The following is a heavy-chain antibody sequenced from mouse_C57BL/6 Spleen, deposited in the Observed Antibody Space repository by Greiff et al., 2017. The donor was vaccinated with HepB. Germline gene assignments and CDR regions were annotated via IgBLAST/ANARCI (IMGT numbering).Heavy chain of an antibody. J-gene: IGHJ1*03. D-gene: IGHD3-3*01. CDR1: GYTFTDYE. CDR3: TRSGLPLYFDV. Sequence: VKLQESGAELVRPGASVTLSCKASGYTFTDYEMHWVKQTPVHGLEWIGAIDPETGGTAYNQKFKGKAILTADKSSSTAYMELRSLTSEDSAVYYCTRSGLPLYFDVWGTGTTVTVSS. V-gene: IGHV1-15*01. CDR2: IDPETGGT.